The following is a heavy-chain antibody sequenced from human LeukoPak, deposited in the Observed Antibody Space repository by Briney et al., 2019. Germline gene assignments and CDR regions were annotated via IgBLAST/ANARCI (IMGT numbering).Heavy chain of an antibody. CDR2: ILYDGSNK. J-gene: IGHJ6*03. Sequence: PRGSLRLSCAASGFTFSSYGMHWVRQAPGKGLEWVAVILYDGSNKYYADSVKGRFTISRDNSKNTLFLQMNSLRAEDTAVYYCAKASLELDEEYYYYYYMDVWGKGTTVTVSS. CDR1: GFTFSSYG. CDR3: AKASLELDEEYYYYYYMDV. D-gene: IGHD1-7*01. V-gene: IGHV3-30*18.